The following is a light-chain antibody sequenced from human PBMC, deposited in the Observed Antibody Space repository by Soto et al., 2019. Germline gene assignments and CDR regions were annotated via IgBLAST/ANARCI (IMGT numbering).Light chain of an antibody. CDR2: DAS. Sequence: PSTLSASIGDRVTITCRASQGISSYLAWYQQKPGKAPKLLIYDASNLETGVPSRFSGSGSGTAFTFTISSLQPEDVATYYCQQYHSLPPLFTFGPGTKVDI. CDR3: QQYHSLPPLFT. V-gene: IGKV1-33*01. J-gene: IGKJ3*01. CDR1: QGISSY.